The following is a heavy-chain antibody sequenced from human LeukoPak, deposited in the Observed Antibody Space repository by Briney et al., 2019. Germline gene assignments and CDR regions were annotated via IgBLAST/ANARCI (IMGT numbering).Heavy chain of an antibody. D-gene: IGHD4-23*01. V-gene: IGHV3-30*02. CDR1: GFSFSDYG. J-gene: IGHJ6*02. CDR3: ARVKSPDYGGNPYYYYGMDV. Sequence: SGGSLRLSCGASGFSFSDYGMHWVRQAPGKGLEWVAFIRHDGNKKYLPDSMKGRFSVSRDNSNNTLYLQMNSLRAEDTAVYYCARVKSPDYGGNPYYYYGMDVWGQGTTVTVSS. CDR2: IRHDGNKK.